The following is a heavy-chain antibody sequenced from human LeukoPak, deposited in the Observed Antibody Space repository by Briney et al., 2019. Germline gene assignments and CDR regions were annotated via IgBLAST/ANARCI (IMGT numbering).Heavy chain of an antibody. Sequence: PGRSLRLSCAASGFIFSSYGMHWVRQAPGKGLEWVAVISYDGSNKYYADSVKGRFTISRDNSKNTLYLQINSLRAEDTAVYYCAKPRGGYNYYPFDYWGQGTLVTVSS. D-gene: IGHD5-24*01. V-gene: IGHV3-30*18. CDR3: AKPRGGYNYYPFDY. CDR1: GFIFSSYG. CDR2: ISYDGSNK. J-gene: IGHJ4*02.